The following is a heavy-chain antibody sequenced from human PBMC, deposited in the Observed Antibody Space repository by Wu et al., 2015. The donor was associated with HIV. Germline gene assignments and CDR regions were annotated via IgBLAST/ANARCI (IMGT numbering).Heavy chain of an antibody. D-gene: IGHD3-16*02. CDR2: FDPEKGET. V-gene: IGHV1-24*01. J-gene: IGHJ6*02. CDR1: GYTLTKLY. CDR3: TTVRWELSEGNYYYAMDV. Sequence: QDQLIQSVAEVKKPGASVKVSCKVSGYTLTKLYIHWVRQAPGKGLEWMGGFDPEKGETIYAQKFQGRVTMTEDTSTDTAYMDLSSLTSEDTAVYFCTTVRWELSEGNYYYAMDVWGQGTTVTVS.